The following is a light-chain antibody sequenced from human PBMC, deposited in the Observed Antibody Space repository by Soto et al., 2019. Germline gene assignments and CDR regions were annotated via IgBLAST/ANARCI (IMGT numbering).Light chain of an antibody. Sequence: EIVMTQSPATLSVSPWERATLSCRAIQSVSSNIAWYQQKPGQAPRLLIYGASTRATGIPARFSGSGSGTEFTLPISSLQSEDFAVYYCQQYNNWPPWTFGQGTKVEIK. CDR3: QQYNNWPPWT. CDR1: QSVSSN. J-gene: IGKJ1*01. CDR2: GAS. V-gene: IGKV3-15*01.